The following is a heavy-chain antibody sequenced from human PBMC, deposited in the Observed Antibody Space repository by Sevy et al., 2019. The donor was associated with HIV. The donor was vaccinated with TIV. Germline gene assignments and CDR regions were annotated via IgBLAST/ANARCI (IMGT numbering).Heavy chain of an antibody. V-gene: IGHV3-48*02. CDR2: ISSSSSTI. CDR1: GFTFSSYS. J-gene: IGHJ3*02. CDR3: ARGRLRITMIVVVGGHAFDI. Sequence: GGSLRLSCAASGFTFSSYSMNWVRQAPGKGLEWVSYISSSSSTIYYEDSVKGRFTISRDNAKNSLYLQMNSLRDEDTAVYYCARGRLRITMIVVVGGHAFDIWGQGTMVTVSS. D-gene: IGHD3-22*01.